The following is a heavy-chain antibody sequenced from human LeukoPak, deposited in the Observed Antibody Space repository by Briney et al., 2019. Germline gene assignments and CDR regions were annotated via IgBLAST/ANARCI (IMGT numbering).Heavy chain of an antibody. J-gene: IGHJ4*02. CDR3: ARVVLAVAGSYFDY. D-gene: IGHD6-19*01. CDR2: IYSGGST. V-gene: IGHV3-53*01. CDR1: GFTVSSNY. Sequence: GGPLRLSCAASGFTVSSNYMGWVRQAPGKGLEWVSVIYSGGSTYYADSVKGRFTISRDNSKNTLYLQMNSLRAEDTAVYYCARVVLAVAGSYFDYWGQGTLVTVSS.